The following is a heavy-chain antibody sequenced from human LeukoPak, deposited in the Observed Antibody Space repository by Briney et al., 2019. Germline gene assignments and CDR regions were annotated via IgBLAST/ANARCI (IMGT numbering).Heavy chain of an antibody. J-gene: IGHJ1*01. CDR3: ARSRYSSGWTEYFQH. CDR2: IHYSGST. Sequence: PSETLSLTCTVSGGSITSYYWSWIRQPPGKGLEWIGYIHYSGSTKYSPSLKSRVTISVDTSKNQFSLKLSSVTAADTAVYYCARSRYSSGWTEYFQHWGQGTLVTVSS. V-gene: IGHV4-59*08. CDR1: GGSITSYY. D-gene: IGHD6-19*01.